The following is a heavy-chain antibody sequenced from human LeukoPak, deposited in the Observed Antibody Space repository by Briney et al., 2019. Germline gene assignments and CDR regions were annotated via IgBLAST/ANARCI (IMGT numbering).Heavy chain of an antibody. V-gene: IGHV3-23*01. CDR2: VSGSGGST. J-gene: IGHJ6*03. Sequence: PGGSLRLSCAASGFTFSSYAMSGVRQAPGKGLEWVSGVSGSGGSTYYADSVKGRFTISRDNSKNTLYLQMNSLRAEDTAVYYCASGSGSYRTPYYYMDVWGTGTTVTVSS. D-gene: IGHD3-10*01. CDR3: ASGSGSYRTPYYYMDV. CDR1: GFTFSSYA.